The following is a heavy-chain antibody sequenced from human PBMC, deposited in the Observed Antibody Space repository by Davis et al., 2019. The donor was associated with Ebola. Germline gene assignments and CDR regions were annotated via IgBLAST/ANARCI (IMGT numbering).Heavy chain of an antibody. J-gene: IGHJ5*02. CDR2: IYPGDSDT. D-gene: IGHD2-2*01. CDR3: ARLVGDCSSTSCWNWFDP. Sequence: GESLKISCKGSGYSFTSYWIGWVRQMPGKGLEWMGIIYPGDSDTRYSPSFQGQVTISADKSISTAYLQWSSLKASDTAMYYCARLVGDCSSTSCWNWFDPWGQGTLVTVSS. CDR1: GYSFTSYW. V-gene: IGHV5-51*01.